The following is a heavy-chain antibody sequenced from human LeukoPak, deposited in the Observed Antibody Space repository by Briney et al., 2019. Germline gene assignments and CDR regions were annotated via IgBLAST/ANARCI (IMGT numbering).Heavy chain of an antibody. V-gene: IGHV4-30-4*01. CDR1: GGSISSGDYY. D-gene: IGHD3-22*01. CDR3: ARSPQRYYYDSSGYYFIDY. J-gene: IGHJ4*02. Sequence: SQTLSLTCTVSGGSISSGDYYWSWIRQPPGKGPEWIGYIYYSGSTYYNPSLKSRVTISVDTSENQFSLKLSSVTAADTAVYYCARSPQRYYYDSSGYYFIDYWGQGTLVTVSS. CDR2: IYYSGST.